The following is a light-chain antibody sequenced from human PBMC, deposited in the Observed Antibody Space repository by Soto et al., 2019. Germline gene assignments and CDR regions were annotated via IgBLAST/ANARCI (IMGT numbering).Light chain of an antibody. J-gene: IGKJ4*01. CDR2: KAS. CDR1: QSISSS. CDR3: QHSHRDPLT. V-gene: IGKV1-5*03. Sequence: DILMTQSPSTLSASVGDRVTITCRASQSISSSLAWYQQKPGKAPKLLVYKASSLESGVPSRFSGSGSGTEFTLTISSLQPDDFATDSCQHSHRDPLTFGGGTKVEIK.